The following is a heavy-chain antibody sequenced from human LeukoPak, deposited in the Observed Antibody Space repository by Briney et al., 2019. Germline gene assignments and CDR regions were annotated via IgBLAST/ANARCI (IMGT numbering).Heavy chain of an antibody. CDR1: GYTFTSYY. V-gene: IGHV1-2*02. Sequence: EASVKVSCKASGYTFTSYYMHWVRRAPGQGLEWMGWINPNSGDTNSAPKFQGRVTMTRDTSISTAYMELTRLRSDDTAVYYCARCRDVDTAMVAFDYWGQGTLVTVSS. CDR3: ARCRDVDTAMVAFDY. CDR2: INPNSGDT. J-gene: IGHJ4*02. D-gene: IGHD5-18*01.